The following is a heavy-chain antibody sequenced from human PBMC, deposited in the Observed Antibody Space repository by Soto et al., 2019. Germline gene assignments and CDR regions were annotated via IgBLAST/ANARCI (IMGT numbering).Heavy chain of an antibody. CDR2: INHSRST. D-gene: IGHD5-12*01. CDR3: ARMKGYVYYYGMDV. J-gene: IGHJ6*02. CDR1: GGSFSGYY. Sequence: NPSETLSLTCAVYGGSFSGYYWSWIRQPPGKGLEWIGEINHSRSTNYNPSLKSRVTISVDTSKNQFSLKLSSVTAADTAVYYCARMKGYVYYYGMDVWGQGTTVTVSS. V-gene: IGHV4-34*01.